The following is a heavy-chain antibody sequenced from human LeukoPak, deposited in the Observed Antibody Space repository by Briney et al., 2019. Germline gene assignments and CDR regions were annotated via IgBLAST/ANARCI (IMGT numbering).Heavy chain of an antibody. Sequence: ASVKVSCKASGGTFNSYTISWVRQAPGQGLEWMGWMNPNSGNTRYAQKVQGRITMTRDTSISTAYMELSSLRSEDTAVYYCARDPRYCSGGSCYRYYFDYWGQGTLVTVSS. V-gene: IGHV1-8*02. J-gene: IGHJ4*02. CDR1: GGTFNSYT. CDR2: MNPNSGNT. CDR3: ARDPRYCSGGSCYRYYFDY. D-gene: IGHD2-15*01.